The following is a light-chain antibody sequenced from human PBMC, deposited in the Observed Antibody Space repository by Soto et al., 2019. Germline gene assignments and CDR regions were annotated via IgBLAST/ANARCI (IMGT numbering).Light chain of an antibody. J-gene: IGKJ4*01. CDR2: DAS. Sequence: EIVLPQSPATLSLSPGERATLSCRASQSVSSYLAWYQQKPGQAPRLLISDASNRSTGIPARFSGRGSGTDFTLTITSLQTEALPLYYCQQRSNWTPLTFGGGTKVEIK. CDR1: QSVSSY. V-gene: IGKV3-11*01. CDR3: QQRSNWTPLT.